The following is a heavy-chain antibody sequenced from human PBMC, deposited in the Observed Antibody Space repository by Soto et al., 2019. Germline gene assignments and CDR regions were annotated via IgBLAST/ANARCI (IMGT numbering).Heavy chain of an antibody. CDR1: GFTVSSNH. CDR2: IYSGGST. CDR3: ARGGSAYSLDH. Sequence: EVQVVESGGGLIQPGGSLRLSCAASGFTVSSNHMTWVRQAPGKGLECVSGIYSGGSTDYADSVKGRFTISRDNAKNTLYLQMNGLRAEDTAVYYCARGGSAYSLDHWGQGTLVTVSS. V-gene: IGHV3-53*01. J-gene: IGHJ4*02. D-gene: IGHD3-22*01.